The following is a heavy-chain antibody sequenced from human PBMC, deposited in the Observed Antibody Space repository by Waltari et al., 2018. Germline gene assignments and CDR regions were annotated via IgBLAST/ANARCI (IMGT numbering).Heavy chain of an antibody. CDR3: AKERRAVAGYGMDV. Sequence: EVQLLESGGGLVQPGGSLRLSCAASGFTFSSYAMSWVRQAPGKGLVWVSAIRGSGGSTYYADSVKGRFTISRENSKNTLYLQMNSLRAEDTAVYYCAKERRAVAGYGMDVWGQGTTVTVSS. V-gene: IGHV3-23*01. J-gene: IGHJ6*02. CDR1: GFTFSSYA. CDR2: IRGSGGST. D-gene: IGHD6-19*01.